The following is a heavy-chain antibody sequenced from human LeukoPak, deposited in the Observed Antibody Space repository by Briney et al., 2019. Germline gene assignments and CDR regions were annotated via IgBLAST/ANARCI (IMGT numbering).Heavy chain of an antibody. D-gene: IGHD2-21*02. CDR2: ISGSGVNI. J-gene: IGHJ4*02. CDR1: GFTFSNYA. Sequence: DPGGSLRLSCAASGFTFSNYAMSWVRQAPGKGLEWVSLISGSGVNIYYADTVKGRFAISRDNSKGTLYLQMDRLRAEDTAVYYCAKGCAGDWPYFDNWGREPWSPSSQ. CDR3: AKGCAGDWPYFDN. V-gene: IGHV3-23*01.